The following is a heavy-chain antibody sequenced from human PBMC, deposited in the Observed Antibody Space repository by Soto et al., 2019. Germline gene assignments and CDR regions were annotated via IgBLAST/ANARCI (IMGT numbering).Heavy chain of an antibody. CDR2: VNPGGYST. Sequence: EVQLLQSGGGLVQPGRSLRLSCAASGFTFTSYSMTWVRQTPGKGLEWVAAVNPGGYSTYYTDSVKGRFTISRDNSNKTLYLQMNSLRAEDTAVYYCAKDLRAGSGYDFDYRDQGTLVTVSS. V-gene: IGHV3-23*01. CDR3: AKDLRAGSGYDFDY. J-gene: IGHJ4*02. CDR1: GFTFTSYS. D-gene: IGHD5-12*01.